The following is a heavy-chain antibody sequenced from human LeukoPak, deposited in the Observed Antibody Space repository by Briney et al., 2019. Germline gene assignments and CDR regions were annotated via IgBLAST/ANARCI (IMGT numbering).Heavy chain of an antibody. CDR1: GYTFTAYY. CDR2: INPNSGGT. CDR3: AKARGLYCSSTSCYDCDV. J-gene: IGHJ6*04. D-gene: IGHD2-2*01. Sequence: ASETVSCTASGYTFTAYYIHWVRQAPGQGLEWMGWINPNSGGTNYAQKFQGRVTLTRNTSITTAYMELNWLRSDDTAVYYCAKARGLYCSSTSCYDCDVWGKGTTVTVSS. V-gene: IGHV1-2*02.